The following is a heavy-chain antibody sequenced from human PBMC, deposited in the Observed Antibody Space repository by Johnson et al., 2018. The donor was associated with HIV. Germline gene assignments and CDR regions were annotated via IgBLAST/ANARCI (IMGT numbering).Heavy chain of an antibody. D-gene: IGHD6-19*01. Sequence: VQLVESGGGVVRPGGSLRLSCAASGFTFDNYAMSWVRQAPGKGLEWVSYIRTDGSSTYYADAVKGRFTFVRDNAKNSVYLQMTSLRVEDTAVYYCARGGGSDWYNAFDIWGQGTMVTVSS. J-gene: IGHJ3*02. CDR1: GFTFDNYA. CDR3: ARGGGSDWYNAFDI. V-gene: IGHV3-48*01. CDR2: IRTDGSST.